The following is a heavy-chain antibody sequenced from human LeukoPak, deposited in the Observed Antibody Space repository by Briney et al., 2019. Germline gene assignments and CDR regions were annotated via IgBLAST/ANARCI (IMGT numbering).Heavy chain of an antibody. CDR1: GYTLTELS. D-gene: IGHD3-22*01. V-gene: IGHV1-24*01. CDR2: FDPEDGET. Sequence: ASVKVSCKVSGYTLTELSMHWVRQAPGKGLEWMGGFDPEDGETIYAQKFQGRVTITADESTSTAYMELSSLRSEDTAVYYCARGPPYYYDSSGYLGYWGQGTLVTVSS. CDR3: ARGPPYYYDSSGYLGY. J-gene: IGHJ4*02.